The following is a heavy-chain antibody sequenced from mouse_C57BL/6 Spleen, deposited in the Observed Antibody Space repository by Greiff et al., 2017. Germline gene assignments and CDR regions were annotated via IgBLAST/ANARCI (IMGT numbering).Heavy chain of an antibody. D-gene: IGHD1-1*01. CDR3: ARLNRLLREAMDY. V-gene: IGHV1-64*01. J-gene: IGHJ4*01. CDR1: GYTFTSYW. Sequence: VQLQQPGAELVKPGASVKLSCKASGYTFTSYWMHWVKQRPGQGLEWIGMIHPNSGSTNYNEKFKSKATLTVDKSSSTAYMQLSSLTSEDSAVYYCARLNRLLREAMDYWGQGTSVTVSS. CDR2: IHPNSGST.